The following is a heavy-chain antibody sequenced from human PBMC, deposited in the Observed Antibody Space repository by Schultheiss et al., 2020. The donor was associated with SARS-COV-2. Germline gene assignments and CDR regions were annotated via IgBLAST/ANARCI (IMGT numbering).Heavy chain of an antibody. CDR3: ARTEWIQLWIDY. D-gene: IGHD5-18*01. CDR1: GGSFSGYY. CDR2: INHSGST. J-gene: IGHJ4*02. V-gene: IGHV4-34*01. Sequence: SETLSLTCAVYGGSFSGYYWSWIRQPPGKGLEWIGEINHSGSTNYNPSLKSRVTISVDTSKNQFSLKLSSVTAADTAVYYCARTEWIQLWIDYWGQGTLVTVSS.